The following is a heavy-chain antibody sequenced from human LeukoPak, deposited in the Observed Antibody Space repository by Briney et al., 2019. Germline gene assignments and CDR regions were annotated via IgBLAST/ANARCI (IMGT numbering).Heavy chain of an antibody. J-gene: IGHJ4*02. D-gene: IGHD1-26*01. CDR1: GFTFSNYG. Sequence: GGSLRLSCAVPGFTFSNYGMLWVRQAPGKGLEWVALIRYDGSNKYYADSVKGRFNISRDISKNTLYLQMNSLRAEDTALYYCAKDKGGARIYFDYWGQGTLVTVSS. V-gene: IGHV3-30*02. CDR2: IRYDGSNK. CDR3: AKDKGGARIYFDY.